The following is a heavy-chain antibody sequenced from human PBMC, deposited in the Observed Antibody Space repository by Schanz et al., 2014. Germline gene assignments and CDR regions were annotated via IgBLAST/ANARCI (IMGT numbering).Heavy chain of an antibody. V-gene: IGHV3-23*01. CDR2: ISGGGGTT. Sequence: EVHLLESGGGLVPPGGSLRLSCAASGFNFSDYAMCWVRQAPGKGLEWVSAISGGGGTTDYTDSVKGRFTISRDNSKSTLYLQMNSPRAEDTAVYYCAKDGPGGSGSYSADGGIDVWGQGTTVTVSS. CDR1: GFNFSDYA. CDR3: AKDGPGGSGSYSADGGIDV. J-gene: IGHJ6*02. D-gene: IGHD3-10*01.